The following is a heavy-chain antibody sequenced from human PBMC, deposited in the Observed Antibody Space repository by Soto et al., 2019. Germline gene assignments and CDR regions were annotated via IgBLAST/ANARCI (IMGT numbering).Heavy chain of an antibody. V-gene: IGHV3-49*03. Sequence: GGSLRLSCAASEFTFGDYAMSWFRQAPGKGLEWVGFIRSKLYDGTTEFAASLKGRFTISRDDSKSIAYLQMNSLKTEDTAMYYCTRYSYGAYYFDYWGQGTLVTVSS. J-gene: IGHJ4*02. CDR2: IRSKLYDGTT. D-gene: IGHD5-18*01. CDR3: TRYSYGAYYFDY. CDR1: EFTFGDYA.